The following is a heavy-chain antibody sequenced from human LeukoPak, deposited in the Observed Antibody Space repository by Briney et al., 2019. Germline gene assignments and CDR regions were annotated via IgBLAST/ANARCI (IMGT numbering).Heavy chain of an antibody. D-gene: IGHD6-19*01. CDR1: GFTFSNSW. Sequence: GGSLRLSCAASGFTFSNSWMGWVRQAPGKGLEWVGRIKNKTDGGTTDYAPPVQGRFTTSRDDTKNQLYLQMNSLQTEDTAVSYCTTFIAVATIDAFDIWGQGTMVTVSS. CDR3: TTFIAVATIDAFDI. V-gene: IGHV3-15*01. CDR2: IKNKTDGGTT. J-gene: IGHJ3*02.